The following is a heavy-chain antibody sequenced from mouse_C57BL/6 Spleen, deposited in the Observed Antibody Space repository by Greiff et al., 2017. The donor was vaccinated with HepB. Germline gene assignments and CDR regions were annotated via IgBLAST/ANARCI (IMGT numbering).Heavy chain of an antibody. D-gene: IGHD3-3*01. CDR2: IDPSDSYT. CDR3: AREGTDGTAWFAY. Sequence: VQLQQPGAELVMPGASVKLSCKASGYTFTSYWMHWVKQRPGQGLEWIGEIDPSDSYTNYNQKFKGKSTLTVDKSSSTAYMQLSSLTSEDSAVYYCAREGTDGTAWFAYWGQGTLVTVSA. J-gene: IGHJ3*01. CDR1: GYTFTSYW. V-gene: IGHV1-69*01.